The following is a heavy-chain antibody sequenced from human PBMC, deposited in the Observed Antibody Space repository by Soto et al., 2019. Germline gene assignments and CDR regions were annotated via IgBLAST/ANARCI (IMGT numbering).Heavy chain of an antibody. CDR1: GCTFSSYG. CDR3: AKDPSSRRYYHAY. J-gene: IGHJ1*01. V-gene: IGHV3-30*18. CDR2: ISYDGSNK. D-gene: IGHD3-10*01. Sequence: GGSLRLSCAASGCTFSSYGMHWGRQAPGKGLEWVAVISYDGSNKYYADSVKGRFTISRDNSKNTLYLQMNSLRAEDTAVYYCAKDPSSRRYYHAYSGQRTPVLVSS.